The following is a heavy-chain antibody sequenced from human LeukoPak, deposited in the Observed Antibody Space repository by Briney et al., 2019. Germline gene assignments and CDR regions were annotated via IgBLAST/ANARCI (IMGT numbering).Heavy chain of an antibody. V-gene: IGHV1-2*02. CDR3: AREELEQWLVPLDY. CDR2: INPNSGGT. CDR1: GYTFTGYY. D-gene: IGHD6-19*01. J-gene: IGHJ4*02. Sequence: ASVKVSCKASGYTFTGYYMPWVRQAPGQGLEWMGWINPNSGGTNYAQKFQGRVTMTRDTSISTAYMELSRLRSDDTAVYYCAREELEQWLVPLDYWGQGTLVTVSS.